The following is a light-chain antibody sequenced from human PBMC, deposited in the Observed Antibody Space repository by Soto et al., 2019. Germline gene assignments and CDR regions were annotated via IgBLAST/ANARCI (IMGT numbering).Light chain of an antibody. CDR3: QQYGSSPLT. V-gene: IGKV3-20*01. CDR1: QSFSSSY. Sequence: EIVLTQSPRTLSLSPGERATLSCRASQSFSSSYLAWYQQKPGQAPRLLLYGTSSRATGIPDRFSGSGSGTDFTLTISRLEPDDFAVYYCQQYGSSPLTFGGGTKVDIK. J-gene: IGKJ4*01. CDR2: GTS.